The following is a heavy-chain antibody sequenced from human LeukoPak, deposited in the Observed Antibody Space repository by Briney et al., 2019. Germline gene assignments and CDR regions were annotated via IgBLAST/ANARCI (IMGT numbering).Heavy chain of an antibody. CDR2: ISAYNGNT. Sequence: ASVKVSCKASGYTFTSYGISWVRQAPGQGLEWMGWISAYNGNTNYAQKLQGRVTMTTDTSTSTAYMELRSLRSDDTAVYYCARDSARYNWNDEDYWGQGTLVTVSS. J-gene: IGHJ4*02. CDR3: ARDSARYNWNDEDY. V-gene: IGHV1-18*01. D-gene: IGHD1-1*01. CDR1: GYTFTSYG.